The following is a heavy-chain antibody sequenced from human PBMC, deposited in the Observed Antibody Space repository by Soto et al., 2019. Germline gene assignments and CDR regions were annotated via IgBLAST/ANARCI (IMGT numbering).Heavy chain of an antibody. J-gene: IGHJ4*02. CDR2: INPSGTV. Sequence: QVQLRQWGARLLKPSETLSLTCDVYGESFSVNYWSWIRQPPGKGLEWIGEINPSGTVNYNPSLKRRVTTSVDTSRNKFSLTLTSVTAADTSVYYCARTIHNGDYGDYYFDYWGQGMLVTVSS. D-gene: IGHD4-17*01. V-gene: IGHV4-34*01. CDR1: GESFSVNY. CDR3: ARTIHNGDYGDYYFDY.